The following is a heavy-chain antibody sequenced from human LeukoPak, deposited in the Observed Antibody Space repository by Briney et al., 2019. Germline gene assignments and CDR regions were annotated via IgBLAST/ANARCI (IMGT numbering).Heavy chain of an antibody. CDR2: IYHSGST. CDR1: GGSISSSGYS. D-gene: IGHD5-18*01. CDR3: ARITAVANSAFDY. V-gene: IGHV4-30-2*01. J-gene: IGHJ4*02. Sequence: SQTLSLTCAVSGGSISSSGYSWNWIRQPPGKGLEWIGYIYHSGSTYYNPSLKSRVTISIDRSNNQFSLKLSSVTAADTAVYYCARITAVANSAFDYWGQGTLVTVSS.